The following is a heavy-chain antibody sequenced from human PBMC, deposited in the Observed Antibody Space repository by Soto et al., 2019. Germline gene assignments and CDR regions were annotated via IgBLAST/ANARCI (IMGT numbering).Heavy chain of an antibody. CDR1: EFTFTSYA. Sequence: PGGSLRLSCAASEFTFTSYAMSWVRQAPGKGLEWVSGISGGDGSTYYADSVKGRFTISRDNSKNTLYLQMNSLRAEDTAVYYCASGLLAGSTTHIFDYWGQGTLVTVSS. D-gene: IGHD1-26*01. CDR3: ASGLLAGSTTHIFDY. CDR2: ISGGDGST. J-gene: IGHJ4*02. V-gene: IGHV3-23*01.